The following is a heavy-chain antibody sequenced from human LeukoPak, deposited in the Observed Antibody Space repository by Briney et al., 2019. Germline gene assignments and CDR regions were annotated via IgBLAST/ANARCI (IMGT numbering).Heavy chain of an antibody. CDR1: GFTFSSFA. V-gene: IGHV3-23*01. J-gene: IGHJ5*02. CDR2: ISGTGDNT. Sequence: PGGSLRLSCAASGFTFSSFAMSWVRQAPGQALDWVSAISGTGDNTYYAHSVKVRFTISRYNSKNTLFLQMNSLRAEDTALYYCAKDGGFGELLYNWFDPWGQGTLVTVSS. D-gene: IGHD3-10*01. CDR3: AKDGGFGELLYNWFDP.